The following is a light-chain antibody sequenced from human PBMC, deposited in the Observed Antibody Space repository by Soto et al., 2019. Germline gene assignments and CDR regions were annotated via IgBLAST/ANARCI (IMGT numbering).Light chain of an antibody. J-gene: IGKJ5*01. Sequence: EMVLTQSPGTLSLSPGERTTVSCRASQSVSSSYLAWYQQKPGQAPRLLIYGASSRATGIPDRFSGSGSGTDFTLTTSRLELEDIAVYYRQQYGSSSITFGQGTRLEIK. CDR2: GAS. CDR1: QSVSSSY. CDR3: QQYGSSSIT. V-gene: IGKV3-20*01.